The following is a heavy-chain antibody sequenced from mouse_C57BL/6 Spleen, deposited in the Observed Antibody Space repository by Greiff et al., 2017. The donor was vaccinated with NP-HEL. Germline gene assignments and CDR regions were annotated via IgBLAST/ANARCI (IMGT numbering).Heavy chain of an antibody. J-gene: IGHJ2*01. D-gene: IGHD2-4*01. V-gene: IGHV1-7*01. Sequence: VQLQQSGAELAKPGASVKLSCKASGYTFTSYWMHWVKQRPGQGLEWIGYINPSSGYTKYNQKFKDTATLTADKSSSTAYMQLSSLTYEDTAVYYGARAVWMIRDYFDYWGQGTTLTVSS. CDR2: INPSSGYT. CDR3: ARAVWMIRDYFDY. CDR1: GYTFTSYW.